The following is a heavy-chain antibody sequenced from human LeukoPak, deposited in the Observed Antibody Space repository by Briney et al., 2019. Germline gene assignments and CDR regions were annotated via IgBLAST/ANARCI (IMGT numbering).Heavy chain of an antibody. CDR2: IYYSGSP. CDR3: AAASDILTGYPFDY. Sequence: SETLSLTCTVSGGSVSNYYWSWLRQPPGKALEWIGCIYYSGSPNYNPSLKSRVTISIDTSKNQFSLRLSSVTAADTAVYYCAAASDILTGYPFDYRGQGTLVTVSS. J-gene: IGHJ4*02. CDR1: GGSVSNYY. D-gene: IGHD3-9*01. V-gene: IGHV4-59*02.